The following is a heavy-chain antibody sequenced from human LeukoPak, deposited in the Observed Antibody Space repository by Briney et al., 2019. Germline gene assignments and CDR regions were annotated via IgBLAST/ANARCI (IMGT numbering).Heavy chain of an antibody. CDR1: GFPVSSNY. CDR3: ARTLVASFDY. D-gene: IGHD2-15*01. CDR2: IYSGGST. J-gene: IGHJ4*02. V-gene: IGHV3-66*01. Sequence: GGSLRLSCAASGFPVSSNYMSWVRQAPGKGLEWVSVIYSGGSTYYADSVKGRFTVSRDNSKNTLYLQMNSLRAEDTAVYYCARTLVASFDYWGQGTLVTVSS.